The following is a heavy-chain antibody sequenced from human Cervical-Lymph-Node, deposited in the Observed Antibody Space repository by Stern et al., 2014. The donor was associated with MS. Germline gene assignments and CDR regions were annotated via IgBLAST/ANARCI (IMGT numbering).Heavy chain of an antibody. CDR2: IIPIFGAA. D-gene: IGHD2-21*02. Sequence: QVQLVQSGAEVKKPGSSVKVSCKASGGTFSDSSISWVRQAPGPGLEWVGGIIPIFGAADYGERFQGRVTITADESTVTAYMELTSLTSEDTAVYYCARGAYCGGDCYWGWHDLWGQGTLVTVSS. J-gene: IGHJ5*02. CDR1: GGTFSDSS. V-gene: IGHV1-69*01. CDR3: ARGAYCGGDCYWGWHDL.